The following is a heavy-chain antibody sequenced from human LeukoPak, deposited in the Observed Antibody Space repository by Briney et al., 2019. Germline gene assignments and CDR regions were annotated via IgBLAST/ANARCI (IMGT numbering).Heavy chain of an antibody. J-gene: IGHJ3*02. CDR3: ARGSVNYCSSTSCSGAFDI. V-gene: IGHV4-59*12. CDR2: IYYRGST. CDR1: GGSISSYY. Sequence: PSETLSLTCTVSGGSISSYYWSWIRQPPGKGLEWIGYIYYRGSTNYNPSLKSRVTISVDTSKNQFSLKLSSVTAADTAVYYCARGSVNYCSSTSCSGAFDIWGQGTMVTVSS. D-gene: IGHD2-2*01.